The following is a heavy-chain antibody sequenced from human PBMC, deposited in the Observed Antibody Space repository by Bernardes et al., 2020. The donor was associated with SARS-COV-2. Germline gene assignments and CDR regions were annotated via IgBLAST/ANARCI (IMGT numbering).Heavy chain of an antibody. J-gene: IGHJ3*01. CDR2: IYTSGDT. Sequence: SETLSLTCTVSGGDIFSVRYYWSWVLQPAGKGLEWIGRIYTSGDTAYSPSLKSRVTISVDASKNQLSLRLKSITAADTAMYFCARVHFYYGSAFDVWGQGAIVTVSS. D-gene: IGHD4-17*01. CDR1: GGDIFSVRYY. V-gene: IGHV4-61*02. CDR3: ARVHFYYGSAFDV.